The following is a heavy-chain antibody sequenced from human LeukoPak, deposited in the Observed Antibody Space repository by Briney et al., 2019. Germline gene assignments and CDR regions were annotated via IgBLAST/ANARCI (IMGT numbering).Heavy chain of an antibody. CDR3: TRENYVPDS. Sequence: GGSLRLSCVASGYTFSPYWMSWVRQIPGKGLEWVASISNGGGATYYVDSVRGRFTISRDDAKDSLFLQMNGLRSDDTAVYYCTRENYVPDSWGQGTLVTVSS. D-gene: IGHD3-10*02. J-gene: IGHJ5*02. CDR2: ISNGGGAT. V-gene: IGHV3-7*03. CDR1: GYTFSPYW.